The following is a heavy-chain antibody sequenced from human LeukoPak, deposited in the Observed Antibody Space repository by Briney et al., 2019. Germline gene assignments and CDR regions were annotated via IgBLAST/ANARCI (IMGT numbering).Heavy chain of an antibody. CDR2: IIPILGIA. D-gene: IGHD3-22*01. CDR3: ARGLPYDSSGYSFDY. J-gene: IGHJ4*02. CDR1: GGTFSSYA. V-gene: IGHV1-69*04. Sequence: ASVKVSCKASGGTFSSYAISWVRQAPGQGLEWMGRIIPILGIANYAQKFQGRVTITADKSTSTAYMELSSLRSEDTAVYYCARGLPYDSSGYSFDYWGQGTLVTVSS.